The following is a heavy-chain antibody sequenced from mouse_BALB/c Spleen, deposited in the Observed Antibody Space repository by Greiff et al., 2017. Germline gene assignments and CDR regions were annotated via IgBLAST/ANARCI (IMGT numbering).Heavy chain of an antibody. J-gene: IGHJ2*01. CDR3: ARSRGDVRGYYFDY. D-gene: IGHD3-3*01. CDR1: GYAFSSYW. V-gene: IGHV1-80*01. CDR2: IYPGDGDT. Sequence: QVQLKQSGAELVRPGSSVKISCKASGYAFSSYWMNWVKQRPGQGLEWIGQIYPGDGDTNYNGKFKGKATLTADKSSSTAYMQLSSLTSEDSAVYFCARSRGDVRGYYFDYWGQGTTLTVSS.